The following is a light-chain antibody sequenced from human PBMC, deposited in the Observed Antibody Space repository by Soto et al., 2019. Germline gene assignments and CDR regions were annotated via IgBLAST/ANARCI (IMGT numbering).Light chain of an antibody. Sequence: QSVLTQPASVSGSPGQSITISCTGTSSDVGAYNYVSWYQHHPGKAPKLMIYEVSDRPSGVSNRFSGSKSGNTASLTISGLQAEDEADYYCSSYTSSSTLAVFGTGTKVTVL. CDR1: SSDVGAYNY. V-gene: IGLV2-14*01. J-gene: IGLJ1*01. CDR3: SSYTSSSTLAV. CDR2: EVS.